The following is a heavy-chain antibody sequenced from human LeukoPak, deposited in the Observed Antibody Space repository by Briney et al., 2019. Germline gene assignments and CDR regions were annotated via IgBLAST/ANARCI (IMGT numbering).Heavy chain of an antibody. CDR2: FDPEDGET. Sequence: ASVKVSCKVSGYSLTKLCMHWVRQAPGKGLEWMGNFDPEDGETIYAQKFQGRVTMTRDTSTSTVYMELSSLRSEDTAVYYCARDPPTIAVTDTGEGYWGQGTLVTVSS. CDR1: GYSLTKLC. V-gene: IGHV1-24*01. CDR3: ARDPPTIAVTDTGEGY. J-gene: IGHJ4*02. D-gene: IGHD6-19*01.